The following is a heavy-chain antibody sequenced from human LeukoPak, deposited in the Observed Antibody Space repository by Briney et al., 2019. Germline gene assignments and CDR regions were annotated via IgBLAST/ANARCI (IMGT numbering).Heavy chain of an antibody. V-gene: IGHV4-31*03. J-gene: IGHJ3*02. CDR1: GGSISSGGYY. D-gene: IGHD3-16*01. CDR3: ARSDDYVWGPAAFDI. Sequence: KPSETLSLTCTVSGGSISSGGYYWSWIRQHPGKGLEWIGYIYYSGSTYYNPSLKSRVTISVDTSKDQFSLKLSSVTAADTAVYYCARSDDYVWGPAAFDIWGQGTMVTVSS. CDR2: IYYSGST.